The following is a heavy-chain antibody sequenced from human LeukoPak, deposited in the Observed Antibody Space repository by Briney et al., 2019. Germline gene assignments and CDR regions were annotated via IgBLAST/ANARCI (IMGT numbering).Heavy chain of an antibody. CDR1: GFNFNDYG. V-gene: IGHV3-30*03. J-gene: IGHJ5*02. CDR2: ISYNGNNQ. Sequence: GGSLRLSCAASGFNFNDYGIHWVRQAPGKGLEWVTVISYNGNNQYYADSVKGRFTISRDNSKNMLYLQMNSLRGEDTAVYYCASTNYRGGSTGYNWFDPWGQGTLVTVSS. CDR3: ASTNYRGGSTGYNWFDP. D-gene: IGHD1-26*01.